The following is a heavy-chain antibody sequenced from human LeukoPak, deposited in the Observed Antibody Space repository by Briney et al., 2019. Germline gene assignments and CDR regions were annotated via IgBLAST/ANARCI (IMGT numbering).Heavy chain of an antibody. Sequence: GGSLRLSCAASGFTFSNYAMSWVRQAPGKGLEWVAAISGTGGSTYYADSVKGRFTISRDNSKNTLYLQMNSLRAEDTAVYYCARLPTLWDFDYWGQGTLVTVSS. V-gene: IGHV3-23*01. J-gene: IGHJ4*02. CDR2: ISGTGGST. CDR3: ARLPTLWDFDY. D-gene: IGHD3-10*01. CDR1: GFTFSNYA.